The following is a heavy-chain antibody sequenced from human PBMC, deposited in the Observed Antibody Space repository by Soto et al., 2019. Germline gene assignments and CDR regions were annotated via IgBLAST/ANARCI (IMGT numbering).Heavy chain of an antibody. V-gene: IGHV1-8*02. D-gene: IGHD3-10*01. J-gene: IGHJ4*02. CDR2: MNPNSGNR. CDR1: GYTFTSYY. Sequence: ASVKVSCKASGYTFTSYYMHWVRQAPGQGLEWMGWMNPNSGNRGSAQKFQGRVTMTGDTSISTAYMELSSLRSEDTAVYYCARGRNLVGSGSFYTPLFDSWGQGTQVTVSS. CDR3: ARGRNLVGSGSFYTPLFDS.